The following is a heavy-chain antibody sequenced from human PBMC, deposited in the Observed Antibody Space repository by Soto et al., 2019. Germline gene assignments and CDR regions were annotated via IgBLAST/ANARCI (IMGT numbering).Heavy chain of an antibody. CDR3: ARCYCSVGSCYACWHFDL. CDR1: GYTFTNYA. V-gene: IGHV1-18*01. Sequence: QVQLVQSGAEVKKPGASVKVSCQASGYTFTNYAISWVRQALGQGLEWMGWISASTRNTDQAQNFQGRVTMTIDTSTNTANMELRSLRSDDTAVYYCARCYCSVGSCYACWHFDLWGRGTLVTVSS. CDR2: ISASTRNT. J-gene: IGHJ2*01. D-gene: IGHD2-15*01.